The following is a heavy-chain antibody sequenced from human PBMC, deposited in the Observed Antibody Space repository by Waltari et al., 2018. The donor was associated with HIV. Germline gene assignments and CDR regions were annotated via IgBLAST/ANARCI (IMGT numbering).Heavy chain of an antibody. J-gene: IGHJ3*02. CDR3: ARAPSGSYQRSDAFDI. V-gene: IGHV4-59*01. D-gene: IGHD1-26*01. Sequence: QVQLQESGPGLVKPSETRSLTCTVSGGSISSYYWSWIRQPPGKGLEWIGYIYYSGNTDYTPSLKSRVTISVDTSKNQFSLKLSAVTAADTAVYYCARAPSGSYQRSDAFDIWGQGTMVTVSS. CDR2: IYYSGNT. CDR1: GGSISSYY.